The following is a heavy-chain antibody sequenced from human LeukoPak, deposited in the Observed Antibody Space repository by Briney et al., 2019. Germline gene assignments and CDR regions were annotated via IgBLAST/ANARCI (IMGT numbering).Heavy chain of an antibody. V-gene: IGHV1-3*01. CDR3: VRGAPIRVTGAATFDP. Sequence: ASVKVSCKTSGYTFTTYAIHWVRQAPGQRLEWMGWINAGNGNIKYSQKFQGRVTITRDTSACTAYMELSSLRSEDTAVYYCVRGAPIRVTGAATFDPWGQGTLVTVSS. CDR2: INAGNGNI. CDR1: GYTFTTYA. J-gene: IGHJ5*02. D-gene: IGHD6-19*01.